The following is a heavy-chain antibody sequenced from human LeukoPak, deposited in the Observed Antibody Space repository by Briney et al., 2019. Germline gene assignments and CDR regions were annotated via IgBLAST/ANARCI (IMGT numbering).Heavy chain of an antibody. CDR3: ARAYGDVVVPAAVNFDY. V-gene: IGHV4-39*01. CDR2: IYYSGST. Sequence: SETLSLTCTVSGGSISSSSYYWGWIRQPPGKGLEWIGSIYYSGSTYYNPSLKSRVTISVDTSKNQFSLKLSSVTAADTAVYYCARAYGDVVVPAAVNFDYWGQGTLVTVSS. J-gene: IGHJ4*02. CDR1: GGSISSSSYY. D-gene: IGHD2-2*01.